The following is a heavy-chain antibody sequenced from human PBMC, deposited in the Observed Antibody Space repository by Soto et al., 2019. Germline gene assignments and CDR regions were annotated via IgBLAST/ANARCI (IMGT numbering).Heavy chain of an antibody. CDR1: GFTFDDYA. D-gene: IGHD6-19*01. CDR3: AKGIRDSSGWYYFDY. J-gene: IGHJ4*02. Sequence: GGSLRLSCAASGFTFDDYAMHWVRQAPGKGLEWVSGISWNSGSIGYADSVKGRFTISRDNAKNSLYLQMNSLRAEDTALYYCAKGIRDSSGWYYFDYWGQGTLVTVSS. V-gene: IGHV3-9*01. CDR2: ISWNSGSI.